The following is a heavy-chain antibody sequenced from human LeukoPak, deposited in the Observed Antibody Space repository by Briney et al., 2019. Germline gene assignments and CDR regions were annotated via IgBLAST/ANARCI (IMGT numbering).Heavy chain of an antibody. CDR2: ISWNSGSI. D-gene: IGHD1-26*01. V-gene: IGHV3-9*01. Sequence: GGSLRLSCAASGFTFDDYAMHWVRQAPGKGLEWVSGISWNSGSIGYADSVKGRFTFSRDNAKNSLYLQMNSLRAEDTALYYCAKDSGSYYNGHFDYWGQGTLVTVSS. CDR1: GFTFDDYA. J-gene: IGHJ4*02. CDR3: AKDSGSYYNGHFDY.